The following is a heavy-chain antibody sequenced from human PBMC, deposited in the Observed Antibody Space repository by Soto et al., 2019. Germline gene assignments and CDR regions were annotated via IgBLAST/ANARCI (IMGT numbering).Heavy chain of an antibody. CDR3: AXCFGSRWNTGGYNWFDF. D-gene: IGHD6-13*01. J-gene: IGHJ5*01. CDR2: MSPNSDNK. Sequence: ASVKVSCKTSGYTCTNFDVNWVRQAAGQGLERMGWMSPNSDNKGDAQKFQGRVSMTRETSTTTAYMKLSSLRSDYTAVYNCAXCFGSRWNTGGYNWFDFWGQVTLVTVSS. V-gene: IGHV1-8*01. CDR1: GYTCTNFD.